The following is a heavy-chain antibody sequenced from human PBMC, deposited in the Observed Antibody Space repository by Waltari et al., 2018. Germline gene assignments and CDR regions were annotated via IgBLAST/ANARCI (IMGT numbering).Heavy chain of an antibody. D-gene: IGHD3-10*01. V-gene: IGHV4-59*11. Sequence: QVQLQESGPGLVKPSETLSLTCTVSGGSISSHYWSWIRQPPGKGLEWIGYIYYSGSTNYNPSLKSRVTISVDTSKNQFSLKLSSVTAADTAVYYCARGPGGSGSYSRQEYWFDPWGQGTLVTVSS. CDR1: GGSISSHY. CDR2: IYYSGST. J-gene: IGHJ5*02. CDR3: ARGPGGSGSYSRQEYWFDP.